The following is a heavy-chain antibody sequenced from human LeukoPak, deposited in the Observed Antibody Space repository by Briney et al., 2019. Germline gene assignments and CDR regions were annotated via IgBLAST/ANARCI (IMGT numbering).Heavy chain of an antibody. Sequence: PGGSLRLSCTASGFTFSDYYMSWIRQAPGKGLEWVSYISSSSSYTNYADSVKGRFTISRDNSNNTLYLQMNSLRAEDTAVYYCARGPVTKFEIWGQGTILTVSS. V-gene: IGHV3-11*05. J-gene: IGHJ3*02. CDR3: ARGPVTKFEI. D-gene: IGHD4-17*01. CDR2: ISSSSSYT. CDR1: GFTFSDYY.